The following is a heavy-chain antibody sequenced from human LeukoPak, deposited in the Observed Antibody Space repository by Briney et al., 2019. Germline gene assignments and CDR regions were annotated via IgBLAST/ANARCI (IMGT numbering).Heavy chain of an antibody. Sequence: SSETLSLTCTVSGGSISSGGYYWSWIRQPPGKGLEWIGEINHSGSTNCNPSLKSRVTISVDTSKNQFSLKLSSVTAADTAVYHCARGEEQWLEWYFDLWGRGTLVTVSS. J-gene: IGHJ2*01. CDR1: GGSISSGGYY. CDR2: INHSGST. V-gene: IGHV4-39*07. D-gene: IGHD6-19*01. CDR3: ARGEEQWLEWYFDL.